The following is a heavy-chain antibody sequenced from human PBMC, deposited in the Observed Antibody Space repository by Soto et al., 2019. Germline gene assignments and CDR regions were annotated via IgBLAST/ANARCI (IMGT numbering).Heavy chain of an antibody. CDR2: IYHSGNT. CDR1: GGSISSTNW. J-gene: IGHJ4*02. D-gene: IGHD6-13*01. CDR3: ARIAAAGTRFDS. Sequence: QVQLQESGPGLVKPSGTLSLTCAVSGGSISSTNWWSWVRQPPGKGLEWIGEIYHSGNTNYNPSLKSRVTISVCKSKNQFSLKLSSVTAADTAVYFCARIAAAGTRFDSWGQGTLVTVSS. V-gene: IGHV4-4*02.